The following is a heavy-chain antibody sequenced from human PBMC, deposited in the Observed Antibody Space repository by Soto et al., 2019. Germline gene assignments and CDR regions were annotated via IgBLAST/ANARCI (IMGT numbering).Heavy chain of an antibody. V-gene: IGHV3-30-3*01. CDR1: GFTFSSYA. Sequence: QVQLVESGGGVVQPGRSLRLSCAASGFTFSSYAMHWVRQAPGKGLEWVAVISYDGSNKYYADSVKGRFTISRDNSKNTLYLQMNSLRAEDTAAYYCASSYYYGSGFDPWGQGTLLTVSS. D-gene: IGHD3-10*01. CDR3: ASSYYYGSGFDP. J-gene: IGHJ5*02. CDR2: ISYDGSNK.